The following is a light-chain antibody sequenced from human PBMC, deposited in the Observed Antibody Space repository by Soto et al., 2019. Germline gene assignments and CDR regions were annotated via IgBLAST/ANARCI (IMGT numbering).Light chain of an antibody. V-gene: IGLV2-23*01. Sequence: QSVLTQPASVSGSPVQSITIYCTGTSSDVGNYNRVSWYQQYPGKAPKLMIYEGGKRPSGVYNRFSGSKSGNTASLTISGLQAEDEADYYCCSFALRSTLIFGGGTKLTVL. CDR3: CSFALRSTLI. CDR2: EGG. CDR1: SSDVGNYNR. J-gene: IGLJ2*01.